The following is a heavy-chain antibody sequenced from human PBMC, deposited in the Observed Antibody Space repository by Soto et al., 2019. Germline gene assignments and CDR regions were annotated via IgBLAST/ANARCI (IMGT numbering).Heavy chain of an antibody. Sequence: PGESLKISCKGSGYSFTSYWIGWVRQAPGKGLEWVSAISGSGGSTYYADSVKGRFTISRDNSKNTLYLQMNSLRAEDTAVYYCAKAGDSSGYYYLAAFDIWGQGTMVTVSS. CDR2: ISGSGGST. J-gene: IGHJ3*02. CDR1: GYSFTSYW. D-gene: IGHD3-22*01. V-gene: IGHV3-23*01. CDR3: AKAGDSSGYYYLAAFDI.